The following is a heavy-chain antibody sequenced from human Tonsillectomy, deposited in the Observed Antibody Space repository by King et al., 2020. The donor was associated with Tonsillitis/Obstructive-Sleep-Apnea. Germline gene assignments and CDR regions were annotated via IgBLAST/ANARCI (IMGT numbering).Heavy chain of an antibody. J-gene: IGHJ4*02. D-gene: IGHD4-17*01. CDR1: GFTFSSYG. V-gene: IGHV3-33*01. CDR3: AGGGKVGDNGDFDASLSFDY. CDR2: LWYDGSNK. Sequence: VQLVESGGGVVQPGRSLRLSCAASGFTFSSYGMHWVRQAPGMGLEWVSLLWYDGSNKLYADSVKGRFTISRDNSKNTRYLQMNSLGAEYTDLYYCAGGGKVGDNGDFDASLSFDYWGQGTLVTVSS.